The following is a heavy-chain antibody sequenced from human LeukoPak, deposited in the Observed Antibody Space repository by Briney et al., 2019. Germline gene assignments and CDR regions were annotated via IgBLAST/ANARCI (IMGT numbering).Heavy chain of an antibody. V-gene: IGHV1-69*06. J-gene: IGHJ4*02. D-gene: IGHD6-19*01. CDR2: IIPIFGTA. CDR3: ASSYSSGWYHY. CDR1: GGTFSSYA. Sequence: SVKVSCQASGGTFSSYALSGVRQAPGRGLEWMGGIIPIFGTANYAQKFQGRVTITADKSTSTAYMELSSLRSEDTAVYYCASSYSSGWYHYWGQGTLVAVSS.